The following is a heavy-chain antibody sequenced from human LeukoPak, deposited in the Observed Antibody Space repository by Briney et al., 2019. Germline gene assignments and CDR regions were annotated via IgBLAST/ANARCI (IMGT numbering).Heavy chain of an antibody. V-gene: IGHV4-38-2*02. J-gene: IGHJ4*02. Sequence: PSETLSLTCTVSGYSITSAYYWGWIRQPPGKGLEWIGSFFLKGSTYYNPSLKSRVTISVDTSKNQFSLKLSSVTAADTAVYYCARVAFPMIVVVPYFDYWGQGTLVTVSS. CDR2: FFLKGST. CDR3: ARVAFPMIVVVPYFDY. CDR1: GYSITSAYY. D-gene: IGHD3-22*01.